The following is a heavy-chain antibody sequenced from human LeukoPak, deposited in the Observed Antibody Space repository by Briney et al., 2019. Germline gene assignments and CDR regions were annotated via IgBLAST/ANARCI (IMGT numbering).Heavy chain of an antibody. CDR2: ISAYNGNT. Sequence: ASVKVSCKASGYTFTSYGISWVRQAPGQGLEWMGWISAYNGNTNYAQKLQGRVTMTTDTSTSTAYMELRSLRSDDTAVYYCARSRPGGYCSGGSCRQPYDPWGQGTLVTVSS. CDR3: ARSRPGGYCSGGSCRQPYDP. CDR1: GYTFTSYG. J-gene: IGHJ5*02. V-gene: IGHV1-18*01. D-gene: IGHD2-15*01.